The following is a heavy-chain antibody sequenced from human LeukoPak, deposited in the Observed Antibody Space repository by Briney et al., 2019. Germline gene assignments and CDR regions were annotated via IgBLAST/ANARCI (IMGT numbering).Heavy chain of an antibody. Sequence: PGRSLRLSCAASGFTFSSYGMHWVRQAPGKGLEWVAVISYDGSNKYYADSVKGRFTISRDNSKNTLYLQMNSLRAEDTAVYYCAKDYYDSSGPQGGAFDIWGQGTMVTVSS. D-gene: IGHD3-22*01. V-gene: IGHV3-30*18. J-gene: IGHJ3*02. CDR2: ISYDGSNK. CDR3: AKDYYDSSGPQGGAFDI. CDR1: GFTFSSYG.